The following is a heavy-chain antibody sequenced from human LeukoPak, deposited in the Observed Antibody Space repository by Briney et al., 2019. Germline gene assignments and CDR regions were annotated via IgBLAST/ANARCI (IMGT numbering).Heavy chain of an antibody. CDR3: ARSDDSSGYYWYFDL. Sequence: SETLSLTCTVSGGSISSSSYYWGWIRQPPGKGLEWIGSIYYSGSTYYNPSLRSRVTISVDTSKNQFSLKLSSVTAADTAVYYCARSDDSSGYYWYFDLWGRGTLVTVSS. J-gene: IGHJ2*01. V-gene: IGHV4-39*07. D-gene: IGHD3-22*01. CDR2: IYYSGST. CDR1: GGSISSSSYY.